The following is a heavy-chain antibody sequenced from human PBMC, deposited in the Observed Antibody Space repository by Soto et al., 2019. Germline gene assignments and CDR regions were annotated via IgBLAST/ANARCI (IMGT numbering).Heavy chain of an antibody. J-gene: IGHJ4*02. CDR3: AAELGNPGYDGHDY. CDR1: GLTFSRYA. CDR2: IIYDGSNK. V-gene: IGHV3-30*04. D-gene: IGHD5-12*01. Sequence: QVQLVESGGGVVQPGRSLRLSCAASGLTFSRYAMHWVRQAPGKGLEWVAVIIYDGSNKHYADSVQGRFTISRDNSKNTLYLQMNSLRAEDTAVYYCAAELGNPGYDGHDYWGQGTLVTVSS.